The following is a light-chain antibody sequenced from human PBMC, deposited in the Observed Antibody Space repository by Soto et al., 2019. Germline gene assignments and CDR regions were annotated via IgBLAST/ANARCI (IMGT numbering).Light chain of an antibody. CDR3: QQYNNWPS. Sequence: EIVMTQSPATLSVSPGERATLSCRASQSVSSKLAWYRQKPGQGPRLLIYGASTRATGIPARFSGSGSGTEFTLTISSPQSEDFAVYYCQQYNNWPSFGGGTKVEIK. CDR1: QSVSSK. J-gene: IGKJ4*01. V-gene: IGKV3-15*01. CDR2: GAS.